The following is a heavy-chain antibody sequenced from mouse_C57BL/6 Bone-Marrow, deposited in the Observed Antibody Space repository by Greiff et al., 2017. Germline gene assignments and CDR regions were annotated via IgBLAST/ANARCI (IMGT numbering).Heavy chain of an antibody. CDR2: IYPRDGST. D-gene: IGHD1-1*02. J-gene: IGHJ1*03. CDR3: ARLASDGGCGDWYFDF. V-gene: IGHV1-85*01. CDR1: GYTFTSYD. Sequence: QVQLQQPGPELVKPGASVKLSCKASGYTFTSYDINWVKQRPGQGLEWIGWIYPRDGSTKYNEKFKGKATLTVDTSSSTSYMELHSLTSEDSAVYFCARLASDGGCGDWYFDFWGKGTTVTVSS.